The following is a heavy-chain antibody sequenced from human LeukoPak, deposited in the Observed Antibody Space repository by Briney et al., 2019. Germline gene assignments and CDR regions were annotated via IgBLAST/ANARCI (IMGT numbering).Heavy chain of an antibody. Sequence: GGSLRLSCATSGFAFSSYSMNWVRQAPGKGLEWVSSMTGSGSYIYYADSVKGRFTISRDNAKNSLYLQMTSLRAEDTAVYYCARRGDDFYGMDVWGQGTTVTVSS. CDR2: MTGSGSYI. V-gene: IGHV3-21*01. D-gene: IGHD3-10*01. J-gene: IGHJ6*02. CDR3: ARRGDDFYGMDV. CDR1: GFAFSSYS.